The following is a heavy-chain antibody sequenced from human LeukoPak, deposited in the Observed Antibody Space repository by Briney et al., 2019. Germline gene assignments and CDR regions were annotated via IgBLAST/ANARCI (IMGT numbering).Heavy chain of an antibody. V-gene: IGHV1-2*02. D-gene: IGHD3-22*01. CDR1: GYTFTGYY. CDR3: ARDTPDYDSSGYYYVRAFDI. CDR2: INPNSGGT. J-gene: IGHJ3*02. Sequence: ASVKVSCKASGYTFTGYYMHWVRQAPGQGLEWMGWINPNSGGTNYARKFQGRVTMTRDTSISTAYMELSRLRSDDTAVYYCARDTPDYDSSGYYYVRAFDIWGQGTMVTVSS.